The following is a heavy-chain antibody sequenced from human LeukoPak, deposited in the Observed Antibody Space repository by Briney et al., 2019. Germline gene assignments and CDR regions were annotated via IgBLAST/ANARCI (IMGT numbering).Heavy chain of an antibody. CDR2: ISYDGREK. V-gene: IGHV3-30*04. CDR3: AREGNRNLDLDY. J-gene: IGHJ4*02. Sequence: HPGGSLRVSCAASGFTFSSYAMHWVRQAPGKGLEWVAVISYDGREKYYADSVKGRFTISRDNSKNTLYLQMNSLRADDTAVYYCAREGNRNLDLDYWGQGTLVTVSS. D-gene: IGHD1-14*01. CDR1: GFTFSSYA.